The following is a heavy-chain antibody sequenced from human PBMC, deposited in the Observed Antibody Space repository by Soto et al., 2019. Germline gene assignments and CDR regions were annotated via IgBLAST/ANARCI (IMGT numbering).Heavy chain of an antibody. J-gene: IGHJ4*02. CDR1: GYTFTGYY. V-gene: IGHV1-2*02. Sequence: QVQLVQSGAEVKKPGASVKVSCKASGYTFTGYYMHWVRQAPGQGLEWMGWINPNSGGTNYAQKFQGRVTMTRDTSISTAYMELSRLRYDDTAVYYCARGGADYSNYEHYFDYWGQGTLVTVSS. D-gene: IGHD4-4*01. CDR3: ARGGADYSNYEHYFDY. CDR2: INPNSGGT.